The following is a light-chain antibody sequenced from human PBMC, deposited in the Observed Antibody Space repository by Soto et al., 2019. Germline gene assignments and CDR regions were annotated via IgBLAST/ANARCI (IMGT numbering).Light chain of an antibody. CDR2: DAS. Sequence: EIVLTQSPATLSLSPGERATLSCRASQSVSSYLAWYQQRPGQAPRLLIHDASSRATGVPARFSGSGSGTDFTLTIRRLEPEDSASYYCRQRSNWPPSDTFGQGTKLEI. V-gene: IGKV3-11*01. CDR1: QSVSSY. J-gene: IGKJ2*01. CDR3: RQRSNWPPSDT.